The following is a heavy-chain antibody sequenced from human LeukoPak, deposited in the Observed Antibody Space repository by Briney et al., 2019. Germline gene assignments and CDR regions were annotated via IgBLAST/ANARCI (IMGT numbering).Heavy chain of an antibody. J-gene: IGHJ4*02. V-gene: IGHV4-39*01. CDR3: ARLLINSRNGGVPG. Sequence: SETLSLTCTVSGGSISSSSYYWGWIRQPPGKGLEWIGSIYYSGNTYYNPSLKSRVTISVDTSKNQFSLKLSSVTAADTAVYYCARLLINSRNGGVPGWGQGTLVTASS. CDR1: GGSISSSSYY. D-gene: IGHD2-2*01. CDR2: IYYSGNT.